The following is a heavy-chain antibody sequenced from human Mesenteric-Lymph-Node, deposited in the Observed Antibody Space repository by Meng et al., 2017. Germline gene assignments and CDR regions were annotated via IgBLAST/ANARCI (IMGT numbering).Heavy chain of an antibody. CDR3: ASGWDYHHDTWGRGAFDI. D-gene: IGHD3-16*01. CDR2: IYPGDSDT. V-gene: IGHV5-51*01. CDR1: GYSFTSYW. J-gene: IGHJ3*02. Sequence: GESLKISCKGSGYSFTSYWIGWVRQRPGKGLEWMGIIYPGDSDTRYSPSFQGQVTISADKSIRTAYLQWSSLKASDTAMYYCASGWDYHHDTWGRGAFDIWGQGTKVTVSS.